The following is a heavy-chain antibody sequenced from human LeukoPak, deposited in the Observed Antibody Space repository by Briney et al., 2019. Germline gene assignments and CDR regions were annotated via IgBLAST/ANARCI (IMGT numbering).Heavy chain of an antibody. D-gene: IGHD3-22*01. Sequence: ASVKVSCKASGYTFTSYGISWVRQAPGQGVEWRGWISAYNGNTNYAQKLQGRVTMTTDTSTSPAYMELRSLRSDDPAVYYCARGARYYYDSSGDAFDIWGQGTMVTVSS. J-gene: IGHJ3*02. CDR3: ARGARYYYDSSGDAFDI. V-gene: IGHV1-18*01. CDR2: ISAYNGNT. CDR1: GYTFTSYG.